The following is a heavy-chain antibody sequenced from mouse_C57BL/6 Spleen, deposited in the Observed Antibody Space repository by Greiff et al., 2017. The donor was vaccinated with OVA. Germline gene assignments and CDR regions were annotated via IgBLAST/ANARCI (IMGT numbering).Heavy chain of an antibody. V-gene: IGHV5-16*01. D-gene: IGHD1-1*01. CDR2: INYDGSST. CDR1: GFTFSDYY. J-gene: IGHJ1*03. CDR3: ARFTTVVATGYFDV. Sequence: VQVVESEGGLVQPGSSMKLSCTASGFTFSDYYMAWVRQVPEKGLEWVANINYDGSSTYYLDSLKSRFIISRDNAKNILYLQMSSLKSEDTATYYCARFTTVVATGYFDVWGTGTTVTVSS.